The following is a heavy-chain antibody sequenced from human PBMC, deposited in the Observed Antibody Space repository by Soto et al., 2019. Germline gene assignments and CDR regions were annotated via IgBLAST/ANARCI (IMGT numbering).Heavy chain of an antibody. J-gene: IGHJ5*02. D-gene: IGHD6-6*01. CDR1: GGTLNSQS. CDR3: ATSLAARRKPYNWLDA. Sequence: QVQVFQSGAEVKKPGSSVRVSCKVSGGTLNSQSITWVRQAPGQGLEWMGGIIPMFGTPTDAKKFRGRFTIAADTSTSTVYMGFRSLCSQDTAVYYFATSLAARRKPYNWLDAWGQGTLVTVSS. CDR2: IIPMFGTP. V-gene: IGHV1-69*06.